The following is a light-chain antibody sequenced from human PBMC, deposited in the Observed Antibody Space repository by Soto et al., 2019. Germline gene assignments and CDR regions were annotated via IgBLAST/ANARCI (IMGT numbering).Light chain of an antibody. V-gene: IGKV3-20*01. CDR1: QSVSSSY. Sequence: EMVLTQSPGTLSLSPGERATHSCRASQSVSSSYLAWYQQRPGQAPRLLIYGASSRATDIPDRFSGSGSGTDFTLTISRLEPEDFAVYYCQQYGSSPHTFGGGTKVEIK. CDR3: QQYGSSPHT. CDR2: GAS. J-gene: IGKJ4*02.